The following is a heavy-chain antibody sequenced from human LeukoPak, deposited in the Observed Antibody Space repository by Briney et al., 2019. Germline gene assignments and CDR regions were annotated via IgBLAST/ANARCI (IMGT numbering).Heavy chain of an antibody. CDR3: ARVRSGYYMDV. Sequence: GGSLRLSCAASGFTFSSYSMSWVRQAPGKGLEWGSYISGSSSTIYYADSVRGRFTISRDNAKNSLYLQMNSLRAEDTAVYYCARVRSGYYMDVWGKGTTVTVSS. CDR2: ISGSSSTI. J-gene: IGHJ6*03. D-gene: IGHD6-13*01. CDR1: GFTFSSYS. V-gene: IGHV3-48*01.